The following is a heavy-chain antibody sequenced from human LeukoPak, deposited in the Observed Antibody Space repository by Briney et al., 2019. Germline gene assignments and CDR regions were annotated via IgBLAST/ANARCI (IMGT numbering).Heavy chain of an antibody. V-gene: IGHV3-11*04. CDR3: ARSGDSSGYYFPYYYYYGMDV. D-gene: IGHD3-22*01. Sequence: GGSLRLSCAASGFTFSDYYMSWIRQAPGKGLEWVSYISSSGSTIYYADSVKGRFTISRDNAKNSLYLQMTSLRAEDTAVYYCARSGDSSGYYFPYYYYYGMDVWGQGTTVTVSS. J-gene: IGHJ6*02. CDR1: GFTFSDYY. CDR2: ISSSGSTI.